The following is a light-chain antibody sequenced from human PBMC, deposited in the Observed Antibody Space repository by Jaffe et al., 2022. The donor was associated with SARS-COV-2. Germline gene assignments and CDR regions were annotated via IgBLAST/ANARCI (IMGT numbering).Light chain of an antibody. CDR1: SSDVGGHNY. J-gene: IGLJ1*01. V-gene: IGLV2-14*03. CDR2: DVS. CDR3: SSYTSSTTLYV. Sequence: QSALTQPASVSGSPGQSITISCTGTSSDVGGHNYVSWYQHHPGKAPKLMIYDVSYRPSGVSNRFSGSKSGNTASLTISGLQAEDEADYYCSSYTSSTTLYVFGSGTRVTVL.